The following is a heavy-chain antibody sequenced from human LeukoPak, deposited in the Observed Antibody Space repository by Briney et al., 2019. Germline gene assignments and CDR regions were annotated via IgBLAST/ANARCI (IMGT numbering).Heavy chain of an antibody. V-gene: IGHV3-11*05. CDR2: ISSTTGYT. D-gene: IGHD4-17*01. Sequence: PGGSLRLSCAASGFTFSDYYMSWIRQAPGKGLEWVSYISSTTGYTNYADSVQGRFTISRDNARNSLYLQMNSLTAEDTAVYYCARGTMTTVTYYFDYWGQGTLVTVSS. J-gene: IGHJ4*02. CDR1: GFTFSDYY. CDR3: ARGTMTTVTYYFDY.